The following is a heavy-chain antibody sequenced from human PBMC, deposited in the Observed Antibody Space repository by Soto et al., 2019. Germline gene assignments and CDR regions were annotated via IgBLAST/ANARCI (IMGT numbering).Heavy chain of an antibody. CDR1: GGSFSGYY. J-gene: IGHJ4*02. D-gene: IGHD3-10*01. CDR2: INHSGST. Sequence: QVQLQQWGAGLLKPSETLSLTCAVYGGSFSGYYWSWIRQPPGKGLEWIGEINHSGSTNYNPSLKSRVTISVDTSKNQFSLKLSSVTAADTAVYYCASRTITMVPYYFDYWGQGTLVTVSS. V-gene: IGHV4-34*01. CDR3: ASRTITMVPYYFDY.